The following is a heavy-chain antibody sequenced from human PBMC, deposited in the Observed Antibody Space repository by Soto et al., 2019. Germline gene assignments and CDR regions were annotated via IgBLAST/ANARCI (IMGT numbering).Heavy chain of an antibody. D-gene: IGHD2-2*02. V-gene: IGHV4-34*01. J-gene: IGHJ6*02. CDR3: ARGGGTPGPFCRSTSCYTCYYYGMDV. Sequence: QVQLQQWGAGLLKPSETLSLTCAVYGGSFSGYYWSWIRQPPGKGLEWLGEVNHSGSTNYNPSLKSRVTISGDTSKQQFSLKLSSVTAADTAVYYCARGGGTPGPFCRSTSCYTCYYYGMDVWGQGTTVTVSS. CDR2: VNHSGST. CDR1: GGSFSGYY.